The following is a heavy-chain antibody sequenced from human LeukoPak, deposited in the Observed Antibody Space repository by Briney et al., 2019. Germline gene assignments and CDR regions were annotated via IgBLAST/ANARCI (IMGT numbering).Heavy chain of an antibody. Sequence: SVKVSCKASGFTFTSSAVQWVRQARGQRLEWIGWIVVGSGNTNYAQKFQERVTITRDMSTSTAYMELSSLRSEDTAVYYCARDLGSSSSWSRGMDYWGQGTLVTVSS. J-gene: IGHJ4*02. CDR2: IVVGSGNT. D-gene: IGHD6-13*01. CDR3: ARDLGSSSSWSRGMDY. V-gene: IGHV1-58*01. CDR1: GFTFTSSA.